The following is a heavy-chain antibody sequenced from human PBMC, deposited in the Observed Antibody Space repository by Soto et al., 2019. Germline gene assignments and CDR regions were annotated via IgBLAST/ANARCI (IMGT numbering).Heavy chain of an antibody. CDR1: GFSFTTAGVA. CDR3: AHSDGGYEIIYFDF. J-gene: IGHJ4*02. CDR2: IYYNDDR. Sequence: ASGPTLVNPTHTLTLTCTFSGFSFTTAGVAVGWIRQTPGGALEWLTLIYYNDDRRFSPSLKTRLTITGDTSKNQVVLSLTNVDPGDTATYFCAHSDGGYEIIYFDFWGQGIPVTVSS. D-gene: IGHD5-12*01. V-gene: IGHV2-5*01.